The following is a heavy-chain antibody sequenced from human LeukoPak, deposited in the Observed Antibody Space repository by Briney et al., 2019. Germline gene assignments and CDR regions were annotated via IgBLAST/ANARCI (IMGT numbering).Heavy chain of an antibody. CDR3: ARVSSGGRYSGYDGDY. Sequence: EASVKVSCKASGGTFSSYAISWVRQAPGQGLEWMGRIIPILGIANYAQKFKGRVTITADKSTSTAYMELSSLRSEDTAVYYCARVSSGGRYSGYDGDYWGQGTLVTVSS. J-gene: IGHJ4*02. D-gene: IGHD5-12*01. CDR2: IIPILGIA. V-gene: IGHV1-69*04. CDR1: GGTFSSYA.